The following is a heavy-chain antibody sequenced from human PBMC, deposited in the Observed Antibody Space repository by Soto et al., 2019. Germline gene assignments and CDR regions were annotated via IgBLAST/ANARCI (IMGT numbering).Heavy chain of an antibody. CDR1: GGSISSGDYY. V-gene: IGHV4-30-4*01. Sequence: SETLSLTCTVSGGSISSGDYYWSWLRQPPGKGLEWIGYIYYSGSTYYNPSLKSRVTISVDTSKNQFSLKLSSVTAADTAVYYCARAWASTSSLTWFDPWGQGTLVTVSS. CDR3: ARAWASTSSLTWFDP. J-gene: IGHJ5*02. D-gene: IGHD2-2*01. CDR2: IYYSGST.